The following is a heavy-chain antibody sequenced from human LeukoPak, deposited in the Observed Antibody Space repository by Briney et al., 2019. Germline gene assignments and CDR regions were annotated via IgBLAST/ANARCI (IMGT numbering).Heavy chain of an antibody. CDR3: ARDFATWYFDY. Sequence: ASVKVSCKASGYTLSSYHVSWVRQAPGQGLEWMGWINTYDGNTNYAQNFQGRVAMTTDTSTSTAYMELRSLRSDDTAVYYCARDFATWYFDYWGQGTLVTVSS. CDR2: INTYDGNT. J-gene: IGHJ4*02. CDR1: GYTLSSYH. D-gene: IGHD2-15*01. V-gene: IGHV1-18*01.